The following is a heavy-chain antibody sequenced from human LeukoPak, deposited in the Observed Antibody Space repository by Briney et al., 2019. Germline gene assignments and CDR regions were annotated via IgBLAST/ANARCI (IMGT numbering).Heavy chain of an antibody. V-gene: IGHV3-74*01. CDR1: GFTFSGDW. D-gene: IGHD6-19*01. Sequence: GGSLRLSCAASGFTFSGDWVHWVRQAPGKGLVWVSRINSDGSSTTYADSVKGRFTISRDNTKNTLYLQMNSLRAEDTAVYYCGRHRIAVAGRGAFDIWGQGTTVTVSS. J-gene: IGHJ3*02. CDR2: INSDGSST. CDR3: GRHRIAVAGRGAFDI.